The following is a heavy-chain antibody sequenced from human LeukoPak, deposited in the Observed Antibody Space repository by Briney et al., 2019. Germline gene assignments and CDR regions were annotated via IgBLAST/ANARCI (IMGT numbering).Heavy chain of an antibody. D-gene: IGHD3-22*01. CDR2: ISSSSSTI. J-gene: IGHJ4*02. CDR3: ARGSTYYDSSGQVPFDY. Sequence: PGGSLRLSCAASGFTFGTYSMNWVRQAPGKGLEWVSYISSSSSTIYYADSVKGRFTISRDNAKTSLYLQMNSLRAEDTAVYYCARGSTYYDSSGQVPFDYWGQGTLVTVSS. V-gene: IGHV3-48*01. CDR1: GFTFGTYS.